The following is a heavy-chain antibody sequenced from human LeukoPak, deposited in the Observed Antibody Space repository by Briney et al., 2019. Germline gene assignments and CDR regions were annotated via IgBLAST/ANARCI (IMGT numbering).Heavy chain of an antibody. D-gene: IGHD3-10*01. V-gene: IGHV4-38-2*02. J-gene: IGHJ5*02. CDR2: VSHSGIT. CDR3: ARLVIP. CDR1: GFSISSDYY. Sequence: SETLSLTCTVSGFSISSDYYWGWIRQPPGKGLEWIGSVSHSGITYYNSSLNSRVSIAVDTSKNQFSLKVNTVTAADTAVYYCARLVIPWGQGILVTVSS.